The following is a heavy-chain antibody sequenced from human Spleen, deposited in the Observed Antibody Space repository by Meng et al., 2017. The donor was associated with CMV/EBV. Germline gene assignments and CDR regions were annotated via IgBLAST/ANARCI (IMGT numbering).Heavy chain of an antibody. J-gene: IGHJ3*02. CDR3: ARGGWWELSYNDAFDI. V-gene: IGHV1-8*01. D-gene: IGHD1-26*01. CDR2: INPNSGNA. CDR1: GYTFTSYD. Sequence: ASVKVSCKASGYTFTSYDINWVRQATGQGLEWMGWINPNSGNAGSAQKFQGRVTMTRNTSITTAYMELSSLRSEDTAVYYCARGGWWELSYNDAFDIWGQGTMVTV.